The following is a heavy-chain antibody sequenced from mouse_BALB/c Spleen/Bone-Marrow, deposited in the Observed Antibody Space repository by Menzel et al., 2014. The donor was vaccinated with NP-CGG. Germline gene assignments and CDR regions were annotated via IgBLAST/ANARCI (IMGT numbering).Heavy chain of an antibody. CDR2: ISSGDGST. CDR1: GFAFSSYD. CDR3: ARQSRAWFAY. D-gene: IGHD1-1*01. V-gene: IGHV5-12-1*01. Sequence: EVKVVESGGGLVKPGGSLKLSCAASGFAFSSYDMSWVRQTPEKRLEWVAYISSGDGSTYYPDTVKGLFTISRDNAKNTLYLQMSSLKSEDTAMYYCARQSRAWFAYWGQGTLVTVSA. J-gene: IGHJ3*01.